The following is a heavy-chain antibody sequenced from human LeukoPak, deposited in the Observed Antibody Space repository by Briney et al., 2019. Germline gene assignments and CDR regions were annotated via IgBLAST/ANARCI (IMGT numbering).Heavy chain of an antibody. V-gene: IGHV3-48*02. CDR2: IRTTAEGAKYA. CDR1: GFSFTDYP. J-gene: IGHJ4*02. D-gene: IGHD3-9*01. Sequence: PGGALRLSCATSGFSFTDYPMNWVRDAPGRGLEWSSNIRTTAEGAKYAYYAECVKGRVTIYRDDGKHTLYLHMQSLRDAETAVYYCATDQRYAFDYWGQGILVTVSS. CDR3: ATDQRYAFDY.